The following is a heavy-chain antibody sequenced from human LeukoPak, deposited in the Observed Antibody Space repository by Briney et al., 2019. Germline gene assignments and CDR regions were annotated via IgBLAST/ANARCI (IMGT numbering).Heavy chain of an antibody. CDR2: IKTDGSEK. CDR1: GFTFSNYW. Sequence: PGGSLRLSCEGSGFTFSNYWMSWVRQAPGKGLEWVANIKTDGSEKYYVDSVKGRFTTSRDNAKNSLYLQMNSLRAEDTAVYYCARVVGGPNWGQGTLVTVSS. CDR3: ARVVGGPN. J-gene: IGHJ4*02. V-gene: IGHV3-7*01. D-gene: IGHD2-15*01.